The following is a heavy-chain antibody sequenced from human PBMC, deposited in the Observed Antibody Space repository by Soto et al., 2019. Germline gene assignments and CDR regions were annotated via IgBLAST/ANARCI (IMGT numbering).Heavy chain of an antibody. J-gene: IGHJ4*02. Sequence: GGSLRLSCAASGLTFSNFGMHWVRQAPDTGLEWVAVVSHDGRNTHYADSVKGRFTISRDSSKNTVSLEMTSLRAEDTAVYYCAKGGRQWLVTSDFNYWGQGALVTVSS. CDR2: VSHDGRNT. CDR3: AKGGRQWLVTSDFNY. D-gene: IGHD6-19*01. CDR1: GLTFSNFG. V-gene: IGHV3-30*18.